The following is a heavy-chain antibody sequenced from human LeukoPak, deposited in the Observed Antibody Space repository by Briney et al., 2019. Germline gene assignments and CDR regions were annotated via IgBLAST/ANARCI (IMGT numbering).Heavy chain of an antibody. CDR3: AKDEGDIVGATLDY. CDR2: ISWNSGSI. V-gene: IGHV3-9*01. J-gene: IGHJ4*02. Sequence: GGSLRLSCAASGFTFDDYAMHWVRQAPGKGLEWVSGISWNSGSIGYADSVKGRFTISGDNAKNSLYLQMNGLRAEDTALYYCAKDEGDIVGATLDYWGQGTLVTVSS. D-gene: IGHD1-26*01. CDR1: GFTFDDYA.